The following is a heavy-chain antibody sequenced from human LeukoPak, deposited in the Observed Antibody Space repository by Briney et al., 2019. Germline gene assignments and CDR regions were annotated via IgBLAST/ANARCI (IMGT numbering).Heavy chain of an antibody. Sequence: GGSLRLSCAASKFPFTFYAMSWVRQAPGKGLEWVSSITSSGETTYYAGSVKGRFTISRDNSKDTMYLQMNSLRAEDTAIYYCSRDRPNYFGTDGHYYRRGGDYWGQGTLVTVSS. CDR3: SRDRPNYFGTDGHYYRRGGDY. CDR2: ITSSGETT. D-gene: IGHD3-22*01. V-gene: IGHV3-23*01. J-gene: IGHJ4*02. CDR1: KFPFTFYA.